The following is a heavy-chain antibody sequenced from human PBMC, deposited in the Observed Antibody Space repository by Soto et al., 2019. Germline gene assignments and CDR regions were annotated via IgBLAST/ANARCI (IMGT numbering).Heavy chain of an antibody. D-gene: IGHD2-21*02. CDR2: IIPIFGTA. CDR1: GVTFSSYA. CDR3: ARDQIRGNSFNFDY. Sequence: SVKVSCKASGVTFSSYAISWVRQAPGQGLEWMGGIIPIFGTANYAQKFQGRVTITADKSTSTAYMELSSLRSEDTAVYYCARDQIRGNSFNFDYWGQGTLVTVS. V-gene: IGHV1-69*06. J-gene: IGHJ4*02.